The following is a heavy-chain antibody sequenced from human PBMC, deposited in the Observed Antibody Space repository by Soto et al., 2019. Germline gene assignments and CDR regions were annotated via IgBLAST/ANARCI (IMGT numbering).Heavy chain of an antibody. Sequence: GGSLRLSCTASGFTFGDYAMSWFRQAPGKGLEWVGFIRSKAYGGTTEYAASVKGRFTISRDDSKSIAYLQMNSLKTEDTAVYYCTRVSVDTAMAPPGPFDYWGQGTLVTVSS. CDR3: TRVSVDTAMAPPGPFDY. V-gene: IGHV3-49*03. CDR1: GFTFGDYA. D-gene: IGHD5-18*01. CDR2: IRSKAYGGTT. J-gene: IGHJ4*02.